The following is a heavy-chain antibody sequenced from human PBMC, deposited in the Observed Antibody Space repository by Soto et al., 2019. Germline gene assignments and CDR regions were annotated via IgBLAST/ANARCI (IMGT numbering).Heavy chain of an antibody. J-gene: IGHJ6*02. CDR3: WGAYYYYGMDV. CDR1: GGTFSSYA. V-gene: IGHV1-69*06. CDR2: IIPIFGTA. Sequence: GASVKVSCKASGGTFSSYAISWVRQAPGQGLEWMGGIIPIFGTANYAQKFQGRVTITADKSTSTAYMELSSLRSEDTAVYYCWGAYYYYGMDVWGQGTTVTVSS.